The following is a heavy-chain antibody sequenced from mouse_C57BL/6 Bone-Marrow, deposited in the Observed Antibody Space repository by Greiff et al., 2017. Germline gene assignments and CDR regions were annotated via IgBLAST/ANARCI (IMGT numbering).Heavy chain of an antibody. CDR1: GYTFTDYE. V-gene: IGHV1-15*01. Sequence: VQLQQSGAELVRPGASVTLSCKASGYTFTDYEMHWVKQTPVHGLEWIGAIDPETGGTAYNQKFKGKAILTADKSSSTAEMELRSLTSEDSAVYYCTHITTVVATYDYWGQGTTLTVSS. D-gene: IGHD1-1*01. J-gene: IGHJ2*01. CDR3: THITTVVATYDY. CDR2: IDPETGGT.